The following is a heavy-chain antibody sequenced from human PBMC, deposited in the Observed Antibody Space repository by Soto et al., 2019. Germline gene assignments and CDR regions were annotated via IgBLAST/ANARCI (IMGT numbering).Heavy chain of an antibody. Sequence: QVQLVQSGAEVKKPGSSVKVSCKASGGTFSSYAISWVRQAPGQGLEWMGRIIHIFNTTNYAQKFQGRVTVTADESTSPAYMELSSLRSEDTAVYYCARAVGSTWYVRFDPWGQGTLVTVSS. D-gene: IGHD6-13*01. CDR3: ARAVGSTWYVRFDP. CDR2: IIHIFNTT. J-gene: IGHJ5*02. V-gene: IGHV1-69*15. CDR1: GGTFSSYA.